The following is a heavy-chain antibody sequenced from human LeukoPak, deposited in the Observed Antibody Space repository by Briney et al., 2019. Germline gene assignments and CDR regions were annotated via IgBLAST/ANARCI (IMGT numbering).Heavy chain of an antibody. CDR2: IFPHDSDI. J-gene: IGHJ6*02. CDR1: GSIFVDYW. Sequence: GASLQISCQGSGSIFVDYWIGGVRRLPGKGPEGMGIIFPHDSDIKYSPSFQGQVTFSVDKSISTAYVQWSSLKASDTAIYYCARHGIKGCNSVNCYTSFYYYGMDVWGQGTTVTVSS. D-gene: IGHD2-2*02. CDR3: ARHGIKGCNSVNCYTSFYYYGMDV. V-gene: IGHV5-51*01.